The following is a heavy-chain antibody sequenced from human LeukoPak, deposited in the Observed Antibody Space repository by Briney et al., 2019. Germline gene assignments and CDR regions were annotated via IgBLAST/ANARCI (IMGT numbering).Heavy chain of an antibody. J-gene: IGHJ6*03. Sequence: PGGSLRLSCAASGFTFSSYEMNWVRQAPGKGLEWISYISSSGSTIYYADSVKGRFTISRDNAKNSLYLQMNSLRAEDTAVYYCARAGGSGSYYSTYYMDVWGKGTTVTISS. D-gene: IGHD3-10*01. CDR2: ISSSGSTI. V-gene: IGHV3-48*03. CDR1: GFTFSSYE. CDR3: ARAGGSGSYYSTYYMDV.